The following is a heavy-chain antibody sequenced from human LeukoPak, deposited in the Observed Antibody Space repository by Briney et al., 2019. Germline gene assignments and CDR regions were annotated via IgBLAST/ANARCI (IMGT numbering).Heavy chain of an antibody. CDR2: ISWNSGSI. D-gene: IGHD3-10*01. CDR3: AKDIGETFWYYGMDV. V-gene: IGHV3-9*01. CDR1: GFTFDDYA. J-gene: IGHJ6*02. Sequence: GGSLRLSCAASGFTFDDYAMHWVRQAPGKGLEWVSGISWNSGSIGYADSVKGRFTISRDNAKNSLYLQMNSLRAEDTALYYCAKDIGETFWYYGMDVWGQGTTVTVSS.